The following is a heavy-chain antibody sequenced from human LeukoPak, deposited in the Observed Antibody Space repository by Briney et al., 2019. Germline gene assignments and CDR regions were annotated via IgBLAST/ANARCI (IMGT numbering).Heavy chain of an antibody. CDR1: GFTFSSYS. J-gene: IGHJ3*02. V-gene: IGHV3-21*01. Sequence: GGSLRLSCAASGFTFSSYSMNWVRQAPGKGLEWVSSISSSSYIYYADSVKGRFTISRDNAKSSLYLQMNSLRAEDTAVYYCASTYDSSGSNAFDIWGQGTMVTVSS. CDR3: ASTYDSSGSNAFDI. D-gene: IGHD3-22*01. CDR2: ISSSSYI.